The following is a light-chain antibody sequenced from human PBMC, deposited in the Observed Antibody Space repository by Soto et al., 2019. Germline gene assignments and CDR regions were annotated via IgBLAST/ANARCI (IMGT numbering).Light chain of an antibody. CDR3: ISYTSSSIDYV. J-gene: IGLJ1*01. V-gene: IGLV2-14*01. CDR2: EVS. CDR1: SSDVGGYNY. Sequence: QSALTQPASVSGSPGQSITISCTGTSSDVGGYNYVSWYQQHPGKAPKLMIYEVSNRPSGVSNRFSGSKSGNTASLTISGLQAEDEADYYCISYTSSSIDYVFGTGTKLTVI.